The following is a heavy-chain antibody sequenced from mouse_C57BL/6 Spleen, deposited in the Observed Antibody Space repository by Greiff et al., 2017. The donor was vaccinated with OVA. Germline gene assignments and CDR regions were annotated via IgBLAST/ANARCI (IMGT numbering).Heavy chain of an antibody. J-gene: IGHJ2*01. V-gene: IGHV5-6*02. D-gene: IGHD1-1*01. CDR2: ISSGGSYT. CDR1: GFTFSSYG. CDR3: ARRRGSSYCFDY. Sequence: EVKLMESGGDLVKPGGSLKLSCAASGFTFSSYGMSWVRQTPDKRLEWVATISSGGSYTYYPDSVKGRFTISRDNAKNTLYLQMSSLKSEDTAMYYCARRRGSSYCFDYWGQGTTLTVSS.